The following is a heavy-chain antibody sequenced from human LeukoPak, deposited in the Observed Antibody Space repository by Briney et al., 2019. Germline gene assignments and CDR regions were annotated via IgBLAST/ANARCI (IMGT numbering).Heavy chain of an antibody. J-gene: IGHJ3*02. V-gene: IGHV4-34*01. Sequence: SETLSLTCAVYGGSFSGYYWSWIRQPPGKGLEWIGEINHSGSTNYNLSLESRVTISVDTPKNQFSLKLSSVTAADTAVYYCARADCSSTSCYMEDAFDIWGQGTMVTVSS. CDR3: ARADCSSTSCYMEDAFDI. CDR2: INHSGST. D-gene: IGHD2-2*02. CDR1: GGSFSGYY.